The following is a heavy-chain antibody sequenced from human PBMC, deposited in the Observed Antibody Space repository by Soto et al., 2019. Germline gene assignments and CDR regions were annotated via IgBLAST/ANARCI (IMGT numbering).Heavy chain of an antibody. Sequence: SETLSLTCSVSGGSINNFTYYWGWIRQPPGKGLEWIGSIYYTGSTYYNPSLRSRVTISVDTSKNQFSLKLSSVTAADTAVYFCARLRWELLISWYFDLWGRGTLVTVSS. CDR3: ARLRWELLISWYFDL. V-gene: IGHV4-39*01. J-gene: IGHJ2*01. CDR1: GGSINNFTYY. CDR2: IYYTGST. D-gene: IGHD1-26*01.